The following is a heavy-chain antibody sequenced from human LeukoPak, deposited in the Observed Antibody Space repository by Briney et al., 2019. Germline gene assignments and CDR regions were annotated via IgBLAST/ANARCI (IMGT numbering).Heavy chain of an antibody. D-gene: IGHD1-26*01. V-gene: IGHV4-39*07. CDR1: GGSISSSSHY. Sequence: PSETLSLTCTVSGGSISSSSHYWGWIRQPPGKGLEWIGSMYYRGSAYHNPSLKSRVTISVDTSKNQFSLKLSSVTAADTAVYYCATTTIRLGYWGQGTLVTVSS. CDR3: ATTTIRLGY. CDR2: MYYRGSA. J-gene: IGHJ4*02.